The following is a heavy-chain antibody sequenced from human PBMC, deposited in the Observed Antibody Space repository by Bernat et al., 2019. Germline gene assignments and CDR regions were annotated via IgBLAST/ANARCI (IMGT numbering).Heavy chain of an antibody. D-gene: IGHD5-12*01. CDR1: GFTFSSYW. Sequence: EVQLVESGGGLVQPGGSLRLSCAASGFTFSSYWMHWVRQAPGKGLVWVSRINSDGSSTSYADSVKGRFTISRDNAKNTLYLQMNSLRAEDTAVYYCARALGSGYSSYEATPLYYGMDVWGQGTTVTVSS. CDR2: INSDGSST. CDR3: ARALGSGYSSYEATPLYYGMDV. V-gene: IGHV3-74*01. J-gene: IGHJ6*02.